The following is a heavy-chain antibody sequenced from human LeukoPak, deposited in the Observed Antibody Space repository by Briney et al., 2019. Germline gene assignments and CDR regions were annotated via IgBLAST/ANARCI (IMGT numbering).Heavy chain of an antibody. CDR3: ARVGASYGSGPYFDY. CDR2: IKQDGSEK. CDR1: GFNFSIYP. J-gene: IGHJ4*02. Sequence: PGGSLRLSCTTSGFNFSIYPMTWVRQAPGKGLEWVANIKQDGSEKYYVDSVKGRFTISRDNAKNSLYLQMNSLRAEDTAVYYCARVGASYGSGPYFDYWGQGTLVTVSS. V-gene: IGHV3-7*01. D-gene: IGHD3-10*01.